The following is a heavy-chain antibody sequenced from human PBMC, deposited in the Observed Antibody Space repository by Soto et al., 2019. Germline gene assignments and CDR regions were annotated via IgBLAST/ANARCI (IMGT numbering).Heavy chain of an antibody. Sequence: QVQLQQWGAGLLKPSETLSLTCAVYGGSFSGYYWSWIRQPPGKGLEWIGEINHSGSTNYNPSLKSRVTISVDTSKNQFSLKLSSVTAADTAVYYCASTQQLVWGFDPWGQGTLVTVSS. CDR2: INHSGST. V-gene: IGHV4-34*01. CDR3: ASTQQLVWGFDP. J-gene: IGHJ5*02. CDR1: GGSFSGYY. D-gene: IGHD6-13*01.